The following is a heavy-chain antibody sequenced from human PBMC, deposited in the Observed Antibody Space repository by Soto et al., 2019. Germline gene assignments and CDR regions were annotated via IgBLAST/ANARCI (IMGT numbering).Heavy chain of an antibody. CDR2: IYSGGST. CDR3: ARGRSTYYDSSGGAFDS. J-gene: IGHJ3*02. D-gene: IGHD3-22*01. Sequence: EVQLVESGGGLVQPGGSLRLSCAASGFTVSSNYMSWVRQAPGKGLEWVSVIYSGGSTYYADSVKGRFTISRDNSKNTLYLQMSRLSAEDTAVYYCARGRSTYYDSSGGAFDSWGQGTMVTVSS. V-gene: IGHV3-66*01. CDR1: GFTVSSNY.